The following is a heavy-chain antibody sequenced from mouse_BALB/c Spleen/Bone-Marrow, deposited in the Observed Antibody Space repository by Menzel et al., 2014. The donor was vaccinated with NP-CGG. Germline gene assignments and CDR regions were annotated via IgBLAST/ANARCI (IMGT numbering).Heavy chain of an antibody. J-gene: IGHJ2*01. V-gene: IGHV1-54*01. CDR3: ARYDGYFDY. CDR1: GYAFTDYL. CDR2: INPGRGST. Sequence: VKLQESGAELVRPGTSVKVSCKASGYAFTDYLMEWLKQRPGQGLEWIGVINPGRGSTNYNEKFKDKATLTADKSSSTAYMQLSSLTSDDSAVYFCARYDGYFDYWGQGTILTVSS. D-gene: IGHD2-3*01.